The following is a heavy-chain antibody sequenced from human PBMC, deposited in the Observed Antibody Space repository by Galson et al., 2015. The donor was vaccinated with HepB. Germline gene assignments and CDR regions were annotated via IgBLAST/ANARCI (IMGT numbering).Heavy chain of an antibody. Sequence: SLRLSCAASGFTFSDYYMSWIRQAPGKGLEWVSYISSSSSYTNYADSVKGRFTISRDNAKNSLYLHMNSLRAEDTAVYYCARGSPPYSYGPGYFDYWGQGTLVTVSS. CDR2: ISSSSSYT. CDR1: GFTFSDYY. D-gene: IGHD5-18*01. V-gene: IGHV3-11*06. CDR3: ARGSPPYSYGPGYFDY. J-gene: IGHJ4*02.